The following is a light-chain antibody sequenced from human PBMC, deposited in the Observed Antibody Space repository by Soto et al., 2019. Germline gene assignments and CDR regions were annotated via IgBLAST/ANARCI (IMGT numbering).Light chain of an antibody. CDR3: QHYNSWPPGT. Sequence: MTQSPVTLSLSPGERVALSCRVSQSVGSDLAWYQQKPGQAPRLLIYYGFARAAGSPDRCSASGSGTEFTLTISSLQSDDFAVYYCQHYNSWPPGTFGQGTKVDIK. V-gene: IGKV3D-15*01. CDR2: YGF. CDR1: QSVGSD. J-gene: IGKJ1*01.